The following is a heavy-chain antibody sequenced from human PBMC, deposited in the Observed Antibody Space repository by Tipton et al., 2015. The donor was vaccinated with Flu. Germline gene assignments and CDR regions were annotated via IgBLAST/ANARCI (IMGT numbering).Heavy chain of an antibody. CDR2: IYPDDSDT. J-gene: IGHJ4*02. V-gene: IGHV5-51*03. Sequence: VQLVQSGAEVKKSGESLKISCKGSGSSFSSYWIAWVRQMPGKGLEWMGIIYPDDSDTKYSPSFQGHVTFSADKSVNTAYLQWSSLKASDTAIYFCVRQNCGGDCYPDYWGQGTLVTVSS. CDR1: GSSFSSYW. CDR3: VRQNCGGDCYPDY. D-gene: IGHD2-21*02.